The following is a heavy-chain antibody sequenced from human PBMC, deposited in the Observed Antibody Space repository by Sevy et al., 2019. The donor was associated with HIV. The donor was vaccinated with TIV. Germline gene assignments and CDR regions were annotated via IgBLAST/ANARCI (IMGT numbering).Heavy chain of an antibody. Sequence: GGSLRLSSAASGFTFSNYAMHWVRQAPGKGLEWVAVISYDGSNKNYTDSVKGRFTIARDNSKNTLYLQMNSLRAEDTAVYYCANIHAATNGFDIWGQGTMVTVSS. CDR2: ISYDGSNK. CDR3: ANIHAATNGFDI. D-gene: IGHD2-21*01. V-gene: IGHV3-30*18. CDR1: GFTFSNYA. J-gene: IGHJ3*02.